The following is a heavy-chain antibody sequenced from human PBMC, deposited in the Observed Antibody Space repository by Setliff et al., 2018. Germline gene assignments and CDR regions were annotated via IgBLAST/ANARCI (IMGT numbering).Heavy chain of an antibody. V-gene: IGHV7-4-1*02. CDR2: LNTKTGNP. D-gene: IGHD2-15*01. J-gene: IGHJ6*03. CDR3: ARASRFGTIVWKGDYYMDV. Sequence: GASVKVSCKASGYTFTKYPINWVRQAPGQGLEWMGWLNTKTGNPTYAQAFRGRLVFSLDTSVSTAYLQISSLKAEDTALYYCARASRFGTIVWKGDYYMDVWGRGTTVTVSS. CDR1: GYTFTKYP.